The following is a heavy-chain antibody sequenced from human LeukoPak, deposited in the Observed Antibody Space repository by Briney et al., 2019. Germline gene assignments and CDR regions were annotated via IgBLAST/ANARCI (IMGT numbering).Heavy chain of an antibody. CDR3: ARDRMVARGSVFDY. CDR2: INWNGGST. D-gene: IGHD2-8*01. CDR1: GFTFDDYG. V-gene: IGHV3-20*04. J-gene: IGHJ4*02. Sequence: GGSLRRSCAASGFTFDDYGMSGVRQAPGRGLEWVSGINWNGGSTGYADSVKGRFTISRDNAKNSLYLQMNSLRAEDTALYYCARDRMVARGSVFDYWGQGTLVTVSS.